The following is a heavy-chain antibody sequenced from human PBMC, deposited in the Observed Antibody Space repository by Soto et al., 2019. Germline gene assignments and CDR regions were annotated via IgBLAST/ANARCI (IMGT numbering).Heavy chain of an antibody. CDR3: ARDFFDSSDYTTNWFDP. V-gene: IGHV4-39*01. D-gene: IGHD3-22*01. Sequence: PSETLYLTCSVSCDSISNSRFYWALIRQPPGEGLEWIGSIYHTGNAYYNPSLKSRVTISVDTSKNQFSLKLTSVTAADAALYYCARDFFDSSDYTTNWFDPWGQGTLVTVS. CDR2: IYHTGNA. CDR1: CDSISNSRFY. J-gene: IGHJ5*02.